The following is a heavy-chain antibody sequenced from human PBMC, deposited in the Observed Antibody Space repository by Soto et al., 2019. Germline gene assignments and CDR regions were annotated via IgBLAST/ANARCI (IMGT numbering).Heavy chain of an antibody. Sequence: EVQLLESGGGLVQPGGSLRLSCAASGFTFSSYAMSWVRQAPGKGLEWVSAISGSGGSTYYADSVKGRFTISRDNSKNKLYLQMNSLRAEYTAVYYCARYQLKGMDVWGQGTTVTVSS. V-gene: IGHV3-23*01. CDR1: GFTFSSYA. J-gene: IGHJ6*02. D-gene: IGHD2-2*01. CDR3: ARYQLKGMDV. CDR2: ISGSGGST.